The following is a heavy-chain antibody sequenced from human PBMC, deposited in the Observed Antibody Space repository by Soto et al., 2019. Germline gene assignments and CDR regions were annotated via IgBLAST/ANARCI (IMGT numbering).Heavy chain of an antibody. J-gene: IGHJ4*02. D-gene: IGHD2-15*01. V-gene: IGHV3-23*01. CDR3: AKRTCSGGSCHFAY. CDR1: GFTFTSDA. Sequence: GGSLRLSCAASGFTFTSDAMSWVRQAPGMGLEWVSAISGSGGSTYYSDSVKGRFTVYRDNSKHTTYVQMNSLRAEKKAVYYCAKRTCSGGSCHFAYWRQGTLATVSS. CDR2: ISGSGGST.